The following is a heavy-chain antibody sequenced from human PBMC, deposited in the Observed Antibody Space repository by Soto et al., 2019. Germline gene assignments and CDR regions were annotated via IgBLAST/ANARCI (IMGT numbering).Heavy chain of an antibody. CDR2: IYYSGST. CDR1: GVSISSGDYY. D-gene: IGHD3-10*01. CDR3: ASRKSSPYFDY. V-gene: IGHV4-30-4*01. Sequence: SETLSLTCSVSGVSISSGDYYWSWIRQPPGKGLEWIGYIYYSGSTYYNPSLKSRVTISVDTSKNQFSLKLSSVTAADTAVYYCASRKSSPYFDYWGQGTLVTVS. J-gene: IGHJ4*02.